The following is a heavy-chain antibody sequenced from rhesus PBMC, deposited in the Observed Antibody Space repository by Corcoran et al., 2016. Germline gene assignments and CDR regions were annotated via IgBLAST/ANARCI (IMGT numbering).Heavy chain of an antibody. D-gene: IGHD1-38*01. V-gene: IGHV3S5*01. CDR1: GFTFSSYG. CDR3: AKGPGYGLDS. CDR2: ISNGGVST. Sequence: EVQLVESGGGLVQPGGSLRLSCAASGFTFSSYGISWVRQSPGKGLEWVSYISNGGVSTYYADYVKGRFTISRDNSKNTLSLQMNSLRAEDTAVYYCAKGPGYGLDSWGQGVVVTVSS. J-gene: IGHJ6*01.